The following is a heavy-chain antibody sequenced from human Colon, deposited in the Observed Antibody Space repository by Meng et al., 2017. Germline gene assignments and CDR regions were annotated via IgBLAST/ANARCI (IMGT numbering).Heavy chain of an antibody. V-gene: IGHV4-34*02. D-gene: IGHD4-17*01. CDR3: ATGLRHGDWFDP. Sequence: QGQIQQGGAGLLKPSETLSLTCAVPGGSFSGFYWSWIRQPPGKGLEWIGEIDHFGISNYNSSLKGRLTMSVDTSKKQISLTLTSVTAADTAVYYCATGLRHGDWFDPWGPGTLVTVSS. CDR1: GGSFSGFY. J-gene: IGHJ5*02. CDR2: IDHFGIS.